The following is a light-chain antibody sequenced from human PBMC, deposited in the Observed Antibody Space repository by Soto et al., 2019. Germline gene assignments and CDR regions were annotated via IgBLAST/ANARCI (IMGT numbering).Light chain of an antibody. CDR2: AAS. J-gene: IGKJ4*01. V-gene: IGKV1-8*01. CDR1: QGISSY. Sequence: AIRMTQSPSSFSASTGDRVTITCRASQGISSYLAWYQQKPGKAPKLLIYAASTLQSGVPSRFSGSGSGTDFTLTISCLQSEDFATYYCQQYYSYPSFGGGTRWISN. CDR3: QQYYSYPS.